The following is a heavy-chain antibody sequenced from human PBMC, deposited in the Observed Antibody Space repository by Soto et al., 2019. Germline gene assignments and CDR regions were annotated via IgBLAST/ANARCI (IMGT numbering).Heavy chain of an antibody. CDR1: GGSISSGGYY. D-gene: IGHD2-21*02. CDR3: ARAPGYPNPDCGGDCYPPNWFDP. V-gene: IGHV4-31*03. CDR2: IYYSGST. J-gene: IGHJ5*02. Sequence: SETLSLTCTVSGGSISSGGYYWSWIRQHPGKGLEWIGYIYYSGSTYYNPSLKSRVTISVDTSKNQFSLKLSSVTAADTAVYYCARAPGYPNPDCGGDCYPPNWFDPWGQGTLVTVSS.